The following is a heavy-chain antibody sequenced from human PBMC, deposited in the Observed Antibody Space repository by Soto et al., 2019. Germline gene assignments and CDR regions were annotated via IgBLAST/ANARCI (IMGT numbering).Heavy chain of an antibody. D-gene: IGHD3-10*01. CDR3: ASYGSGSYTRFDP. J-gene: IGHJ5*02. CDR2: IYYSGST. Sequence: SETLSVTCTVFGGSISSYYWRWIRQPPGKGLEWIGYIYYSGSTNYNPSLKSRVTISVDTSKNQFSLKLSSVTAADTAVYYCASYGSGSYTRFDPWGQGTLVTVSS. V-gene: IGHV4-59*01. CDR1: GGSISSYY.